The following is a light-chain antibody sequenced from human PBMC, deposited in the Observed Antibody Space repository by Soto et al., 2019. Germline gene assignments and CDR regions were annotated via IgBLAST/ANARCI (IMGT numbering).Light chain of an antibody. J-gene: IGKJ4*01. CDR2: DAS. CDR3: QQYDNLPLT. V-gene: IGKV1-33*01. Sequence: DIQMTQSPSSLSASVGDRVTITCQVSQDISNYLNWYQQKPGKAPKLLIYDASNLETGVPSRFSGSVSGTDFTFNISSRQPEDIATYYCQQYDNLPLTFGGGTKVEIK. CDR1: QDISNY.